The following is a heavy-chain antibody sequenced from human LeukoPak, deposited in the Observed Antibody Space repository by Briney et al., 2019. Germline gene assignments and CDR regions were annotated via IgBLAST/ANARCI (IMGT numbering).Heavy chain of an antibody. V-gene: IGHV5-51*01. D-gene: IGHD6-13*01. CDR1: GYSFTSYW. Sequence: GESLKISCKGSGYSFTSYWIGWVRQMPGKGLEWMGIIYPGDSDTRYSPSFQGQVTISADKSISTAYLQWSSLKASDTAIYYCARRSIVAADPFDYWGQGTLVTVSS. CDR3: ARRSIVAADPFDY. J-gene: IGHJ4*02. CDR2: IYPGDSDT.